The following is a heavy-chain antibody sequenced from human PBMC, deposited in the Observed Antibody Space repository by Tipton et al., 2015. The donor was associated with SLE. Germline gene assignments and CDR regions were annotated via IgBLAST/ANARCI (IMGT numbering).Heavy chain of an antibody. V-gene: IGHV4-59*12. Sequence: LRLSCTVSGGSIRSYYWTWIRQPPGKRLEWIAYIYHSGITNYNPSLQSRVTISVDRSKNQFSLKLSSVTAADTAVYYCARAHSITIFGVVIHGYFDYWGQGTLVTVSS. J-gene: IGHJ4*02. CDR2: IYHSGIT. CDR3: ARAHSITIFGVVIHGYFDY. CDR1: GGSIRSYY. D-gene: IGHD3-3*01.